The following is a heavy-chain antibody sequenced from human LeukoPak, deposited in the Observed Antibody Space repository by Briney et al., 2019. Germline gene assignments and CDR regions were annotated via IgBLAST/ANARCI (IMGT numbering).Heavy chain of an antibody. CDR1: GFHFFSYV. CDR2: IRHDDDQK. CDR3: VKDGSNWNFDY. D-gene: IGHD1-20*01. J-gene: IGHJ4*02. V-gene: IGHV3-30*02. Sequence: PGGSLRLSCAASGFHFFSYVMHWVRQTPGKGLEWVASIRHDDDQKYYAGSVKGRFTISRDNSKNTVDVQMNSLRVEDTAVYYCVKDGSNWNFDYWGQGTLVTVSS.